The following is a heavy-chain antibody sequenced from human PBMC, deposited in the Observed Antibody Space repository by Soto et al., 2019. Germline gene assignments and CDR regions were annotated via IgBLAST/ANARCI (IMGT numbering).Heavy chain of an antibody. J-gene: IGHJ6*02. V-gene: IGHV3-23*01. CDR2: ISGSGGST. CDR3: AKGQPVDTAMVNYGMDV. Sequence: GGSLILSCAASGFTFSSYAMSWVRQAPGKGLEWVSAISGSGGSTYYADSVKGRFTISRDNSKNTLYLQMNSLRAEDTAVYYCAKGQPVDTAMVNYGMDVWGQGTTVTVSS. D-gene: IGHD5-18*01. CDR1: GFTFSSYA.